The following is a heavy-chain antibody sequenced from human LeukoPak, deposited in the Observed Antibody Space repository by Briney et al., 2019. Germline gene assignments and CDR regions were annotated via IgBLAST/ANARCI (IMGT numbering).Heavy chain of an antibody. Sequence: ASVKVSCKASGYTFTSYDINWVRQATGQGLEWMGWMNPNSGNTGYAQKFQGRVTMTRNTSISTAYMELSSLRSEDTAVYYCASSPRDYSYGSLYFDYWGQGTLVTVSS. V-gene: IGHV1-8*01. D-gene: IGHD5-18*01. CDR3: ASSPRDYSYGSLYFDY. CDR2: MNPNSGNT. J-gene: IGHJ4*02. CDR1: GYTFTSYD.